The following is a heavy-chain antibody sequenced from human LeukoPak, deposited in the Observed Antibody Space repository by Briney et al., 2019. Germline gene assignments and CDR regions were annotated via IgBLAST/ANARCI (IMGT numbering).Heavy chain of an antibody. CDR1: ALTISMYW. Sequence: PGGPLRLLCALSALTISMYWQTWARQAPGKGLEWVANIKQDGSEKNYVDSVKGRFTISRDNTKNSLYLQMNSLRDEDTAVYHCVSRRCSITACYVASLNCFDYWGQGTRVTVSS. V-gene: IGHV3-7*03. CDR3: VSRRCSITACYVASLNCFDY. CDR2: IKQDGSEK. D-gene: IGHD2-2*01. J-gene: IGHJ4*02.